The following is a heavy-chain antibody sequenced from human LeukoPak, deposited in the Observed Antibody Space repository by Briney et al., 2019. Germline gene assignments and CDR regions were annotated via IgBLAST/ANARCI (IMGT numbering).Heavy chain of an antibody. D-gene: IGHD3-22*01. J-gene: IGHJ5*02. V-gene: IGHV4-59*08. CDR3: ARLPRYYYDSSGYYWFDP. Sequence: PSETLSLTCTVSGGSISSYYWSWIRQPPGKGLEWIGYIYYSGSTNYNPSLKSRVTISVDTSKNQFSLKLSSVTAADTAVHYCARLPRYYYDSSGYYWFDPWGQGTLVTVSS. CDR2: IYYSGST. CDR1: GGSISSYY.